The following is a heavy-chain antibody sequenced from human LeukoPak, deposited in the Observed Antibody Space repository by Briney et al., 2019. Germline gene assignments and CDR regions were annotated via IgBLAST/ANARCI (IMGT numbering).Heavy chain of an antibody. J-gene: IGHJ4*02. D-gene: IGHD5-12*01. CDR2: INQEGREK. Sequence: GGSRRLSCAASGLCFGSFWMSWVGHAPGKWREGVANINQEGREKDYADSVKGRFTIYRDNAKTSLYLQMNSLRAEDTAVYYCARGEAYSGHADWGQGTLVTVSS. CDR1: GLCFGSFW. V-gene: IGHV3-7*04. CDR3: ARGEAYSGHAD.